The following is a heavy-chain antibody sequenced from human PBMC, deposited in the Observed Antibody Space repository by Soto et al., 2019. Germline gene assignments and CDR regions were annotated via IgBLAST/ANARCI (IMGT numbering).Heavy chain of an antibody. J-gene: IGHJ4*02. CDR3: ARGVGAARRLDY. Sequence: SETLSLTCTVSGGSISSYYWSWIRQPPGKGLEWIGYIYYSGSTNYNPSLKSRVTISVDTSKNQFSLKLSSVTAADTAVYYCARGVGAARRLDYWGQGTLVTVSS. V-gene: IGHV4-59*01. CDR1: GGSISSYY. CDR2: IYYSGST. D-gene: IGHD6-6*01.